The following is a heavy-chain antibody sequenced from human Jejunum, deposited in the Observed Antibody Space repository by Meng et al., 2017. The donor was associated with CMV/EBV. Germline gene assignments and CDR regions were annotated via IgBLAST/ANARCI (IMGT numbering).Heavy chain of an antibody. V-gene: IGHV1-2*02. D-gene: IGHD2-2*01. CDR3: AREPYCSTTYTCAFWGDY. J-gene: IGHJ4*02. CDR2: INPDSGDT. CDR1: TDYH. Sequence: TDYHIHWVRQAPGQGLEWMGWINPDSGDTNYAQKFQGRVTMTRDTSISTAYMELSRLRSDDTAVYYCAREPYCSTTYTCAFWGDYWGQGTLVTVSS.